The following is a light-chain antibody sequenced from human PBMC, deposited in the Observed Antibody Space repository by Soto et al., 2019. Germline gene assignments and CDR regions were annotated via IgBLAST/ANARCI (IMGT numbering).Light chain of an antibody. CDR2: EAS. CDR1: QSISSW. Sequence: DIQMTQSPSTLSASVGDRVTITCRASQSISSWLAWYQHKPGQAPKLLIYEASTLEGGVPSRFSGSGSGTEFTLTISSLRPDDFATYYCQQYNNFLWTFGQGTKVEIK. J-gene: IGKJ1*01. CDR3: QQYNNFLWT. V-gene: IGKV1-5*03.